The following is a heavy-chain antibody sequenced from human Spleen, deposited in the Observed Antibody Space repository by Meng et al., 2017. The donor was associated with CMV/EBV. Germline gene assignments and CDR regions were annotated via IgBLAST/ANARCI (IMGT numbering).Heavy chain of an antibody. Sequence: GESLKISCAASGFTFSSYGMHWVRQTPGKGLEWVANIKQDGSEKYYVDSVKGRFTISRDNSKNTLYLQMNGLRAEDSAVYFCAREGYTLGRFGAFDIWGQGTMVTVSS. CDR2: IKQDGSEK. D-gene: IGHD2-2*02. CDR1: GFTFSSYG. J-gene: IGHJ3*02. V-gene: IGHV3-7*01. CDR3: AREGYTLGRFGAFDI.